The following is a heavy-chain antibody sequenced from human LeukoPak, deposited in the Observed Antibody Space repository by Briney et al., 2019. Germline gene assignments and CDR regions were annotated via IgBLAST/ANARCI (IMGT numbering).Heavy chain of an antibody. J-gene: IGHJ3*01. Sequence: PGGSLRLSCAASEFTFSSYAMHWVRQAPGKGLEWVALVSNDGGDKYYADSVKGRFTISRDNSKNTLYLQMNSLRGEDTGVYFCVRDRDYAFDFWGQGTMVTVSS. CDR3: VRDRDYAFDF. CDR1: EFTFSSYA. V-gene: IGHV3-30*03. CDR2: VSNDGGDK.